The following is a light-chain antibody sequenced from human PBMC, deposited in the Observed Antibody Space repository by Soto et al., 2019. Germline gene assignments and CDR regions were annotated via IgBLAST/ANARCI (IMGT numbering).Light chain of an antibody. CDR3: CSYAGNNIFV. CDR2: EGS. J-gene: IGLJ1*01. V-gene: IGLV2-23*01. CDR1: SSDVGSYNL. Sequence: QSALTHPASVSGSPGQSITISCTGTSSDVGSYNLVSWYQQHPGKAPKLMIYEGSKRPSGVSNRFSGSKSGNMASLTISGLQAEDEANYYCCSYAGNNIFVFGTGTKVTVL.